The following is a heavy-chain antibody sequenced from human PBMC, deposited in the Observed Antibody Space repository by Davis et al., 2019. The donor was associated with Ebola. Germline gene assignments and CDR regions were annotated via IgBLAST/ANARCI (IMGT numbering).Heavy chain of an antibody. CDR2: LGLSGDT. CDR1: AFVFSSYV. CDR3: AKDTSNVWFDV. Sequence: GGSLRLSCAASAFVFSSYVMSWVRRAPGKGLEWVSTLGLSGDTYYADSVKGRFTISRDNSMNTLHLQMNSLRVEDTAIYYCAKDTSNVWFDVWGQGTMVTVSS. D-gene: IGHD1-26*01. V-gene: IGHV3-23*01. J-gene: IGHJ3*01.